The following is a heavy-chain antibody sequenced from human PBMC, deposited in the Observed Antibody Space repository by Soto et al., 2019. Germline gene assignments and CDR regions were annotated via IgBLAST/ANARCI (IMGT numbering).Heavy chain of an antibody. V-gene: IGHV3-21*01. CDR3: ARTTYYYDSSGYLPDY. J-gene: IGHJ4*02. CDR2: ISSSSSYI. Sequence: GSLRLSCAASVFTFSSYSMNWVRQAPGKGLEWVSSISSSSSYIYYADSVKGRFTISRDNAKNSLYLQMNSLRAEDTAVYYCARTTYYYDSSGYLPDYWGQGTLVTVSS. CDR1: VFTFSSYS. D-gene: IGHD3-22*01.